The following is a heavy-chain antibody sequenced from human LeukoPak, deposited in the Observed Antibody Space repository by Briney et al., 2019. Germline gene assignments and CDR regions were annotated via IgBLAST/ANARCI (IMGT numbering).Heavy chain of an antibody. CDR1: GYTFTGYY. Sequence: GASVKVSCKASGYTFTGYYMHWVRQAPGQGLEWMGWINPNSGGTNYAQKFQGRVTMTRDTSISTAYMELSRLRSEDTAVYYCATTLDTFGGVHWVFDYWGQGTLVTVSS. J-gene: IGHJ4*02. D-gene: IGHD3-16*01. V-gene: IGHV1-2*02. CDR2: INPNSGGT. CDR3: ATTLDTFGGVHWVFDY.